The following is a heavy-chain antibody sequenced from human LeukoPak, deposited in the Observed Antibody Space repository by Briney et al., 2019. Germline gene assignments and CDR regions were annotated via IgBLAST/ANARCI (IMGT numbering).Heavy chain of an antibody. CDR1: GFTFSSYA. CDR2: ISYDGSNK. J-gene: IGHJ4*02. D-gene: IGHD6-13*01. CDR3: ASSYSSSWGGGFDY. Sequence: PGGPLRLSCAASGFTFSSYAMHWVRQAPGKGLEWVAVISYDGSNKYYADSVKGRFTISRDNSKNTLYLQMNSLRAEDTAVYYCASSYSSSWGGGFDYWGQGTLVTVSS. V-gene: IGHV3-30*04.